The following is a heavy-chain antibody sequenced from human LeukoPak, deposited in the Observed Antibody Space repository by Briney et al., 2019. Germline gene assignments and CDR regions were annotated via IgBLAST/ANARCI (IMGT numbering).Heavy chain of an antibody. Sequence: SETLSLTCAVYGGSFSGYYWSWIRQPPGKGLGWIGEINHSGSTNYNPSLKSRVTISVDTSKNQFSLKLSSVTAADTAVYYCARRTRVAAAGPNWFDPWGQGTLVTVSS. D-gene: IGHD6-13*01. J-gene: IGHJ5*02. CDR3: ARRTRVAAAGPNWFDP. CDR1: GGSFSGYY. V-gene: IGHV4-34*01. CDR2: INHSGST.